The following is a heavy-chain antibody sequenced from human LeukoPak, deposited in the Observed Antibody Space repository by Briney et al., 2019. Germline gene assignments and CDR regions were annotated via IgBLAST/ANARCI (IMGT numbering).Heavy chain of an antibody. Sequence: GGSLRLSCAASGFTFSSYGMHWVRQAPGKGLEWVAVIWYDGSNKYYADSVKGRFTISRDNSKNTLYLQMNCLRAEDTAVYYCARDPSRPYSSSWLDYWGQGTLVTVSS. CDR1: GFTFSSYG. CDR2: IWYDGSNK. J-gene: IGHJ4*02. D-gene: IGHD6-13*01. CDR3: ARDPSRPYSSSWLDY. V-gene: IGHV3-33*01.